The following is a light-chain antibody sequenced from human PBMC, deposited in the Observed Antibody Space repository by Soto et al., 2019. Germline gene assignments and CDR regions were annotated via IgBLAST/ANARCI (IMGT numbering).Light chain of an antibody. V-gene: IGKV1-33*01. J-gene: IGKJ5*01. CDR3: QQYDNLPIT. Sequence: DIQMTQSSSSLSASVRDRVTNTCQASPDISNYLNWYQQKPGKAPKLLNYDASNLETGVPSRFSGSGSETDFTFTISSLQPEDIATYYCQQYDNLPITFGQGTRLVIK. CDR1: PDISNY. CDR2: DAS.